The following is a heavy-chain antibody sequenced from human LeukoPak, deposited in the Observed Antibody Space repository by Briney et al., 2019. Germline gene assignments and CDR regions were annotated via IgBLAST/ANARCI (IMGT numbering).Heavy chain of an antibody. CDR3: ARGSDFWGEDY. V-gene: IGHV4-59*11. CDR1: GGSISSHY. D-gene: IGHD3-3*01. Sequence: SSETLSLTCTVSGGSISSHYWSWIRQPPGKGLEWIGYIYYSGSTNYNPSLKSRVTISVDTSKNQFSLKLSSVTAADTAVYYCARGSDFWGEDYWGQGTLVTVSS. CDR2: IYYSGST. J-gene: IGHJ4*02.